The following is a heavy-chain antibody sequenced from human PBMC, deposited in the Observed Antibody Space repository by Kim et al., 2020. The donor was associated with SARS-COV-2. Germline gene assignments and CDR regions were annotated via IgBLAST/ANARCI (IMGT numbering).Heavy chain of an antibody. Sequence: GGSLRLSCAASGFTFSSYSMNWVRQAPGKGLEWVSSISSSSSYIYYADSVKGRFTISRDNAKNSLYLQMNSLRAEDTAVYYCARDSGCSSTSCYVRLFTWGQGTLVTVSS. V-gene: IGHV3-21*01. CDR1: GFTFSSYS. J-gene: IGHJ5*02. CDR3: ARDSGCSSTSCYVRLFT. D-gene: IGHD2-2*01. CDR2: ISSSSSYI.